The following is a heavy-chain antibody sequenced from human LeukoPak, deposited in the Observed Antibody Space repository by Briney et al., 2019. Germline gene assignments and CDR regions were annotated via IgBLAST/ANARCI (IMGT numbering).Heavy chain of an antibody. CDR3: ARVDSSSWAS. CDR1: GFTYDDYG. CDR2: INWNGGST. Sequence: GGSLRLXCAASGFTYDDYGMSWVRQAPGKGLESVSGINWNGGSTGYADSVKGRLTISRDNAKNSLYLQMNSLRAEDTALYYCARVDSSSWASWGQGTLVTVSS. D-gene: IGHD6-13*01. V-gene: IGHV3-20*04. J-gene: IGHJ4*02.